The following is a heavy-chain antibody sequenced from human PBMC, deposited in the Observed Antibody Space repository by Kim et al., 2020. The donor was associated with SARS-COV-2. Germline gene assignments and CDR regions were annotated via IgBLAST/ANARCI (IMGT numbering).Heavy chain of an antibody. V-gene: IGHV3-23*01. D-gene: IGHD3-10*01. J-gene: IGHJ4*02. Sequence: YSADSVQGRFVMSRDNSKSTLHLQMASLTVEDTAVYYCAKDFGEGRVYFDSWGQGALVTVSS. CDR3: AKDFGEGRVYFDS.